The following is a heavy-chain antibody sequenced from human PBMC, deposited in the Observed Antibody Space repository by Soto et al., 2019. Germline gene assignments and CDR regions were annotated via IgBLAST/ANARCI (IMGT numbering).Heavy chain of an antibody. CDR2: IIPIFGTA. D-gene: IGHD3-3*01. J-gene: IGHJ5*02. CDR3: ARGKYYDFWSGYYTGMAWFDP. Sequence: SVKVSCKASGGTFSSYAISWVRQAPGQGLEWMGGIIPIFGTANYAQKFQGRVTITADESTSTAYMELSSLRSEDTAVYYCARGKYYDFWSGYYTGMAWFDPWGQGTLVTVSS. CDR1: GGTFSSYA. V-gene: IGHV1-69*13.